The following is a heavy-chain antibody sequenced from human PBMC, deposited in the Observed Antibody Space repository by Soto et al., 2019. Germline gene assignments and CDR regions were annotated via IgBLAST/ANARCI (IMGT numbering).Heavy chain of an antibody. V-gene: IGHV1-69*13. CDR2: IIPIFGTA. Sequence: SVKVSCKASGGTFSSYAISWVRQAPGQGLEWMGGIIPIFGTANYAQKFQGRVTITADESTSTAYMELSSLRSEDTAVYYCARDSYCSGGSCYSSFDYWGQGTLVTVYS. CDR1: GGTFSSYA. J-gene: IGHJ4*02. D-gene: IGHD2-15*01. CDR3: ARDSYCSGGSCYSSFDY.